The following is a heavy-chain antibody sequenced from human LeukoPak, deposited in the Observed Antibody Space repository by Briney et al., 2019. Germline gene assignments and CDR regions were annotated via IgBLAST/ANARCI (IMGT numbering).Heavy chain of an antibody. CDR3: ARGELPTVYFDY. CDR1: GYSISSGYY. D-gene: IGHD1-7*01. Sequence: SETLSLTCTVSGYSISSGYYWGWIRQPPGKGLEWIGSIYHSGSTYYNPSLKSRVTISVDTSKNQFSLKLSSVTAADTAVYYCARGELPTVYFDYWGQGTLVTVSS. CDR2: IYHSGST. J-gene: IGHJ4*02. V-gene: IGHV4-38-2*02.